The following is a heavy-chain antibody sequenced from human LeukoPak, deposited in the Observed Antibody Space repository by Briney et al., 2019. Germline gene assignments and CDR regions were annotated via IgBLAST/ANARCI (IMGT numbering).Heavy chain of an antibody. CDR3: ARDPLVGATGY. Sequence: VGSLRLSCAASGFTVSSNYMSWVRQAPGKGLEWVSVIYSGGSTYYADSVKGRFTISRDNSKNTLYLQMNSLRAEDTAVYYCARDPLVGATGYWGQGTLVTVSS. CDR2: IYSGGST. CDR1: GFTVSSNY. V-gene: IGHV3-66*01. J-gene: IGHJ4*02. D-gene: IGHD1-26*01.